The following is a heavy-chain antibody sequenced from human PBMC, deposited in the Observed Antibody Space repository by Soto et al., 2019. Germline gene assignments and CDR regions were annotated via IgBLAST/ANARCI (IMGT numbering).Heavy chain of an antibody. Sequence: QVQLQESGPGLVKPSETLSLTCTVSGGSISSYYWSWIRQPPGKGLEWIGYIYYSGSTNYNPSLXRXAXTXXDTSKNQFSLKRSSVTAADTAVYYCARVWGGAFDIWGQGTMVTVSS. CDR3: ARVWGGAFDI. V-gene: IGHV4-59*01. CDR2: IYYSGST. J-gene: IGHJ3*02. CDR1: GGSISSYY. D-gene: IGHD3-10*01.